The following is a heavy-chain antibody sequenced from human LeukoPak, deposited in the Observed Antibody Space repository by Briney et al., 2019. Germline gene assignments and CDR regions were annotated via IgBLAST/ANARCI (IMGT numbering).Heavy chain of an antibody. V-gene: IGHV1-2*06. Sequence: ASVKVSCKASGYTFTGYYMHWVRQAPGQGLEWMGRINPNSGGTNYAQKFQGRVTMTRYTSISTAYMELSRLRSDDTAVYYCASLVNYYDSSGSIGDAFDIWGQGTMVTVSS. CDR2: INPNSGGT. D-gene: IGHD3-22*01. CDR1: GYTFTGYY. J-gene: IGHJ3*02. CDR3: ASLVNYYDSSGSIGDAFDI.